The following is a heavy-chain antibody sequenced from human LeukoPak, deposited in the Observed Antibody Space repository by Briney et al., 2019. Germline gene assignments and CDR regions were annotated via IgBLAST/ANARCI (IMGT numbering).Heavy chain of an antibody. CDR1: GITVSNNY. Sequence: GGSLRLSCAASGITVSNNYMNWVRQAPGKGLEWVSVIHIDGTTYYADSVKGRFTISRDNSKNTAYLKINSLRPEDTSLYYCASGSDSSYWRQGTLVTVST. CDR2: IHIDGTT. V-gene: IGHV3-66*02. J-gene: IGHJ4*02. D-gene: IGHD6-19*01. CDR3: ASGSDSSY.